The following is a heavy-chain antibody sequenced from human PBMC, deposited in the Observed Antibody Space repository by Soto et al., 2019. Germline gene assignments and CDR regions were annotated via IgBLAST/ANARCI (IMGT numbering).Heavy chain of an antibody. Sequence: QVQLQESGPGLVKPSQTLSLTCTVSGGSISSGGYYWSWIRQHPGKGLEWSGYIYYSGSTYYNPSLKSRVTISVDTSKNQFSLKLSSVTAADTAVYYCARSTRYYYDSSGYSPYFDYWGQGTLVTVSS. D-gene: IGHD3-22*01. CDR2: IYYSGST. CDR1: GGSISSGGYY. J-gene: IGHJ4*02. CDR3: ARSTRYYYDSSGYSPYFDY. V-gene: IGHV4-31*03.